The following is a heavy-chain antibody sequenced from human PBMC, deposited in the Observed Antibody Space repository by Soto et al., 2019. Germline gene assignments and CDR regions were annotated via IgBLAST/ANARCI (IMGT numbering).Heavy chain of an antibody. CDR2: INHSGST. J-gene: IGHJ6*03. CDR1: GGSFSGYY. CDR3: ARGRGSAGWNLRGGGGPLLYMDV. Sequence: QVQLQQWGAGLLKPSETLSLTCAVYGGSFSGYYWSWIRQPPGKGLEWIGEINHSGSTNYNPSLKGLVTLPVDASKYQFSLKLSFVTAADAAVYYCARGRGSAGWNLRGGGGPLLYMDVWGKGTTVTVSS. D-gene: IGHD2-15*01. V-gene: IGHV4-34*01.